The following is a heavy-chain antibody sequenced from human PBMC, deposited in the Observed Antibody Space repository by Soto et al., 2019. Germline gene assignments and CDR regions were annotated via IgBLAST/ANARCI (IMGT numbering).Heavy chain of an antibody. CDR1: GYSISSGYY. CDR2: IYHSGST. D-gene: IGHD5-18*01. J-gene: IGHJ4*02. CDR3: AREALLRGYSYGLDY. V-gene: IGHV4-38-2*02. Sequence: PSETLSLTCAVSGYSISSGYYWGWIRQPPGKGLEWIGSIYHSGSTYYNPSLKSRVTISVDTSKNQFSLKLSSVTAADTAVYYCAREALLRGYSYGLDYWGQGTLVTVSS.